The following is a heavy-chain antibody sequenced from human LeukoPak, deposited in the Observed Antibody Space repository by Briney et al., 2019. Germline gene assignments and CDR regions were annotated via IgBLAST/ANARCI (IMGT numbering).Heavy chain of an antibody. Sequence: SVKVSCKASGGTSSSYAISWVRQAPGQGLEWMGGIIPIFGTANYAQKFQGRVTITADESTSTAYMELSSLRSEDTAVYYCASKGDTTVTTWLDYWGQGTLVTVSS. V-gene: IGHV1-69*13. D-gene: IGHD4-17*01. CDR2: IIPIFGTA. J-gene: IGHJ4*02. CDR3: ASKGDTTVTTWLDY. CDR1: GGTSSSYA.